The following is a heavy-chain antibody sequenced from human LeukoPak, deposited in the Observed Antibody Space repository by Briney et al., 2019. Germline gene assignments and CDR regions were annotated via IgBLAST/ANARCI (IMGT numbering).Heavy chain of an antibody. CDR3: AGTYWADY. D-gene: IGHD2-8*02. J-gene: IGHJ4*02. CDR1: GFTFSNYW. V-gene: IGHV3-74*01. CDR2: INNDGSST. Sequence: GGSLRLSCAASGFTFSNYWMHWVRQAPGKGLVWVSRINNDGSSTNYADSVEGRFTISRDNAKNTLYLQMNSLRADDTAVYYCAGTYWADYWGQGTLVTVSS.